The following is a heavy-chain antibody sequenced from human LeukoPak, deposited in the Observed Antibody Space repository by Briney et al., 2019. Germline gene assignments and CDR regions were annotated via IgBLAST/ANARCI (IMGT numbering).Heavy chain of an antibody. Sequence: GGFLRLSCAASGFTFSSYAMSWVRQAPGKGLEWVSAISGSGGSTYYADSVKGRFTISRDNSKNTLYLQMNSLRAEDTAVYYCAKETAGPNCSGGSCYWGLLFDYWGQGTLVTVSS. CDR2: ISGSGGST. V-gene: IGHV3-23*01. D-gene: IGHD2-15*01. J-gene: IGHJ4*02. CDR3: AKETAGPNCSGGSCYWGLLFDY. CDR1: GFTFSSYA.